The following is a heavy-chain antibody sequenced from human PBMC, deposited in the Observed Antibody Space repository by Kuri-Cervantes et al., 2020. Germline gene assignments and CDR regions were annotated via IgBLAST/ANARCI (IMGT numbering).Heavy chain of an antibody. Sequence: SVKVSCKASGGTFSSYAISWVRQAPGQGLEWMGGIIPIFGTANYAQKFQGRVTITTDESTSTAHMELSRLRSDDTAVYYRASALDQDSYYMDVWGKGTTVTVSS. V-gene: IGHV1-69*05. CDR1: GGTFSSYA. D-gene: IGHD1-1*01. CDR2: IIPIFGTA. CDR3: ASALDQDSYYMDV. J-gene: IGHJ6*03.